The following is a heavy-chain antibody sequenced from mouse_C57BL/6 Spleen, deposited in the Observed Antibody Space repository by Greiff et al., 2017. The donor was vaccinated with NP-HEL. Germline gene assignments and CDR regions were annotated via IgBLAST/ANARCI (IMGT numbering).Heavy chain of an antibody. CDR3: ARYGGLRPFDY. Sequence: QVQLQQSGAELVRPGTSVKVSCKASGYAFTNYLIEWVKQRPGQGLEWIGVINPGSGGTNYNEKFKGKATLTSDKSSSTAYMQLSSLTSEDYAVYFGARYGGLRPFDYWGQGTTLTVSS. CDR2: INPGSGGT. CDR1: GYAFTNYL. J-gene: IGHJ2*01. V-gene: IGHV1-54*01. D-gene: IGHD2-4*01.